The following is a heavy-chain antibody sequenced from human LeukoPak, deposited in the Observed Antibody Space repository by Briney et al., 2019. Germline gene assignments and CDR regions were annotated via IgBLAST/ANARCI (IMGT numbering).Heavy chain of an antibody. CDR2: ISDSGGRT. J-gene: IGHJ4*02. V-gene: IGHV3-23*01. CDR3: ARPPVGYCSSTRCYFDY. Sequence: PGGSLRLSCAVSGITLSNYGMSWVRQAPGKGLEWVAGISDSGGRTNYADSVKGRFTISRDNPKNTLYLQMNSLRAEDTAVYYCARPPVGYCSSTRCYFDYWPQGPLVSGSS. CDR1: GITLSNYG. D-gene: IGHD2-2*01.